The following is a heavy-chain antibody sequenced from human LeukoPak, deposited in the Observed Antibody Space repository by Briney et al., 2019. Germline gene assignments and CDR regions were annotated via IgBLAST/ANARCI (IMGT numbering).Heavy chain of an antibody. CDR2: INHNGNVN. CDR1: GFTFSSYW. V-gene: IGHV3-7*03. D-gene: IGHD3-16*01. J-gene: IGHJ6*02. Sequence: GGSLRLSCAASGFTFSSYWMNWARQAPGKGLEWVTSINHNGNVNYYVDSVKGRFTISRDNAKNSLYLQMSNLRAEDTAVYFCARGGGLDVWGQGATVTVSS. CDR3: ARGGGLDV.